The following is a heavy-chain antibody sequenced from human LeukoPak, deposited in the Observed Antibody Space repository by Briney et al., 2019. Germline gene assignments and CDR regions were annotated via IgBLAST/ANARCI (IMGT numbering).Heavy chain of an antibody. V-gene: IGHV1-8*03. D-gene: IGHD5-18*01. CDR1: GYTFTSYD. CDR2: MNPNSGNT. Sequence: ASVKVSCKASGYTFTSYDINWVRQATGQGLEWMGWMNPNSGNTGYAQKFQGRVTITRNTSISTAYMELSSLRSEDTAVYYCARDGNQWIQLSFDYWGQGTLVTVSS. J-gene: IGHJ4*02. CDR3: ARDGNQWIQLSFDY.